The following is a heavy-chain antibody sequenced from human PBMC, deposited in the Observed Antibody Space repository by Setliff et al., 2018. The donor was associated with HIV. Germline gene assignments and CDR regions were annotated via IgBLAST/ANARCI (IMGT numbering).Heavy chain of an antibody. Sequence: WASVKVSCKASGYTFNNYALYWVRQAPGQGFEWMGWINTNTGSPTYAQGFTRRFVFSLDPSVRTTYLQITGLKAEDTAVYYCARGGDRMQIWSRFPFDIWGQGTMVTVS. CDR3: ARGGDRMQIWSRFPFDI. J-gene: IGHJ3*02. CDR2: INTNTGSP. D-gene: IGHD3-10*01. CDR1: GYTFNNYA. V-gene: IGHV7-4-1*02.